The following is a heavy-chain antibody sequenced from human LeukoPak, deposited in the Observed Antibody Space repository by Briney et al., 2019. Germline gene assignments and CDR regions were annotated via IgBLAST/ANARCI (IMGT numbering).Heavy chain of an antibody. CDR3: ARDRDSSSWSLDY. J-gene: IGHJ4*02. D-gene: IGHD6-13*01. CDR2: INPNSGGT. V-gene: IGHV1-2*02. CDR1: GYTLTGYY. Sequence: ASVKVSCKASGYTLTGYYMHWVRQAPGQGLEWMGWINPNSGGTNYAQKFQGRVTMTWDTSISTAYMELSRLRPDDTAVYYCARDRDSSSWSLDYWGQGTLVTVSS.